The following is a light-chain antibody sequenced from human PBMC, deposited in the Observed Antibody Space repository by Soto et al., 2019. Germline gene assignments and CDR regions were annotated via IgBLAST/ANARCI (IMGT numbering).Light chain of an antibody. CDR1: QSVSSN. CDR2: GAY. V-gene: IGKV3D-15*01. J-gene: IGKJ1*01. CDR3: QQYNNWPPWT. Sequence: EIVMTQTPATLSVSPGESATLSCRASQSVSSNLAWYQQKPGQAPRLIVYGAYNRATGIPDRFSGSGSGTDFTLTISRLEPEDFAVYYCQQYNNWPPWTFGQGTKVDIK.